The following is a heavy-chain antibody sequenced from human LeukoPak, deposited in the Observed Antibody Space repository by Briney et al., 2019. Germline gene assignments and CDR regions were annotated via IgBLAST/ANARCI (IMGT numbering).Heavy chain of an antibody. CDR1: GYTFTSYG. J-gene: IGHJ4*02. Sequence: ASVKVSCKASGYTFTSYGISWVRQAPGQGLEWMGWISAYNGNTNYAQKLQGRVTMTTDTYTSTAYMELRSLRSDDTAVYYCAREWRYCSSTSCIDYWGQGTLVTVSS. V-gene: IGHV1-18*04. D-gene: IGHD2-2*01. CDR2: ISAYNGNT. CDR3: AREWRYCSSTSCIDY.